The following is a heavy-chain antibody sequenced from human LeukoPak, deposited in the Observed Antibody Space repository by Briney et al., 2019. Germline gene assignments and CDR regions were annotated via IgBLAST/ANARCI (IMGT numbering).Heavy chain of an antibody. CDR2: IKQDGSEK. CDR3: AGGPSTRMDV. CDR1: GFTLSTYW. V-gene: IGHV3-7*01. Sequence: GGSLRLSCAASGFTLSTYWMSWVRQAPGKGLEWVANIKQDGSEKYYVDSVKGRFTISRDNAKNSLYLQMNSLRAEDAAVYYCAGGPSTRMDVWGQGTTVTVSS. J-gene: IGHJ6*02.